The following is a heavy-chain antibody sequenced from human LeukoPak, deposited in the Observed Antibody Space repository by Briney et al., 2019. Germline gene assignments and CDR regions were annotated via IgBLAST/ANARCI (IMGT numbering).Heavy chain of an antibody. CDR3: ASGARDYYYGMDV. CDR1: GGTFSSYA. Sequence: SVKVSCKASGGTFSSYAISWVRQAPGQGLEWMGRIIPILGIANYAQKFQGRVTITADKSSSTAYMELSSLRSEDTAVYYCASGARDYYYGMDVWGQGTTVTVSS. J-gene: IGHJ6*02. V-gene: IGHV1-69*04. CDR2: IIPILGIA.